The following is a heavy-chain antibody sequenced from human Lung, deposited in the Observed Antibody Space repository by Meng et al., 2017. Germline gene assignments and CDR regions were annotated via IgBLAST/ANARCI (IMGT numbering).Heavy chain of an antibody. J-gene: IGHJ4*02. CDR1: GFTFRRNA. Sequence: GEWGGAGGGVGQAGRSLRLSCAASGFTFRRNAMHWARQAPGKGLEWVAAISYDGSNQHYADSVKGRFTISRDNSENTLYLQMNSLRAEDTAVYYCARNNYGDYYFDYWGQGTLVTVSS. CDR2: ISYDGSNQ. CDR3: ARNNYGDYYFDY. D-gene: IGHD4-17*01. V-gene: IGHV3-30*01.